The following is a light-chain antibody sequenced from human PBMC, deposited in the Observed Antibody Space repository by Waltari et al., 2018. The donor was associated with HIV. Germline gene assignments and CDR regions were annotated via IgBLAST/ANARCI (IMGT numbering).Light chain of an antibody. V-gene: IGKV3-15*01. Sequence: EIVMTQPPATLSVSPGERVTLSCRASQSITTKLAWYQQTPGQAPRLLIYGASTRAPGIPDRFSGSGSGTEFTLTISSLQSEDFAIYYCQQYNNWPPWTFGQGTKVEI. CDR2: GAS. CDR1: QSITTK. J-gene: IGKJ1*01. CDR3: QQYNNWPPWT.